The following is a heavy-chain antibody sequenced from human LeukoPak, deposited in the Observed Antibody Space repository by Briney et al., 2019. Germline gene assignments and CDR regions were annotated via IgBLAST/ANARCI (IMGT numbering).Heavy chain of an antibody. CDR1: GYYVTDGYY. Sequence: SETLSLTCTVSGYYVTDGYYWGWIRQPPGRGLEWIGHIYHFGDTFYNPSLNTRVTLSVDTSQDQISPTLTSLTAADTATYYCARIDKTQRLVLGVEQWGQGTLVTVSS. CDR2: IYHFGDT. D-gene: IGHD6-13*01. V-gene: IGHV4-38-2*02. CDR3: ARIDKTQRLVLGVEQ. J-gene: IGHJ1*01.